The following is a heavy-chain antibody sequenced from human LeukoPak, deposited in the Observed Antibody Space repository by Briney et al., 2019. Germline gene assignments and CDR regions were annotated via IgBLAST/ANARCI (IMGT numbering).Heavy chain of an antibody. Sequence: PSQTLSLTCTVSGGSISSGDYYWSWIRQPPGKGLEWIGYIYYSGSTYYNPSLKSRVTISVDTSKNQFSLKLSSVTAADTAVYYCARARVLVAATYWYFDLWGRGTLVTVSS. D-gene: IGHD2-15*01. V-gene: IGHV4-30-4*01. CDR3: ARARVLVAATYWYFDL. CDR2: IYYSGST. J-gene: IGHJ2*01. CDR1: GGSISSGDYY.